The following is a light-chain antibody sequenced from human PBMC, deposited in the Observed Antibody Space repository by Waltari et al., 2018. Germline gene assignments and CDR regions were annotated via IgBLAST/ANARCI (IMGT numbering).Light chain of an antibody. CDR1: RSNIGSNY. V-gene: IGLV1-47*01. CDR2: RNN. Sequence: QSVLTQPPSASGTPGQRVTISCSGSRSNIGSNYVYWYQQLPGTAPKLLFDRNNQRPSGVPDRFSGSKSGTSASLAISGLRSEDEADYYCGTWDDSLSGWVFGGGTKLTVL. J-gene: IGLJ3*02. CDR3: GTWDDSLSGWV.